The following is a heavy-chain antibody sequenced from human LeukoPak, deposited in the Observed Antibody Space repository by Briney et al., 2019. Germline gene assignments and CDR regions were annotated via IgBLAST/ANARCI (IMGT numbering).Heavy chain of an antibody. CDR3: AKGSLGSWYYFDY. V-gene: IGHV3-21*04. CDR2: ISSSSSYI. J-gene: IGHJ4*02. Sequence: GRSLRLSCAASGFTFSSYSMNWVRQAPGKGLEWVSSISSSSSYIYYADSVKGRFTIFRDNSKNTLYLQMNSLRAEDTAVYYCAKGSLGSWYYFDYWGQGTLVTVSS. CDR1: GFTFSSYS. D-gene: IGHD6-13*01.